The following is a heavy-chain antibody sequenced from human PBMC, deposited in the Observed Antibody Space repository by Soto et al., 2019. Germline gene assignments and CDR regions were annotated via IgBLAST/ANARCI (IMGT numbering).Heavy chain of an antibody. CDR2: ISTDGSVT. V-gene: IGHV3-74*01. J-gene: IGHJ4*02. CDR1: GLIFSNYK. CDR3: ARDTDGLHY. Sequence: EVQLVESGGGLVQPGGSLRLSCAASGLIFSNYKMHWVRQAPGKGLVWVSRISTDGSVTDYADSVKGRFTVSRDNAKNTLYLRMNSLRAEDTAVYYCARDTDGLHYWGQGTLVTVSS.